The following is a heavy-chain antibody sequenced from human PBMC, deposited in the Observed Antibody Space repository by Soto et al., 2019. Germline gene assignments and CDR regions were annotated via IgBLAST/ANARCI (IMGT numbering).Heavy chain of an antibody. CDR2: IFSNDAK. Sequence: QVTVKESGPVLVKPTETLTLTCTVSGFSLSDARMGVSWIRQPPGKALEWLAHIFSNDAKFYSTSLKSRLTVSKDTSKSQVVLTMTNMDPVDTATYYGARILEITMIRGPWGQGTLVTVSS. CDR3: ARILEITMIRGP. J-gene: IGHJ5*02. D-gene: IGHD3-10*01. V-gene: IGHV2-26*01. CDR1: GFSLSDARMG.